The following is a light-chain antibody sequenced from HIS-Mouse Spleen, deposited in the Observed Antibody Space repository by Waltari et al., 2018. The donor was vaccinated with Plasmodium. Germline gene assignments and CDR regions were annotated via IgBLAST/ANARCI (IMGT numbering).Light chain of an antibody. J-gene: IGLJ3*02. CDR1: SLRSYY. CDR2: GKN. V-gene: IGLV3-19*01. CDR3: NSRDSSGNHEV. Sequence: SSELTQDPAVSVALGQTVRFTCQGDSLRSYYARWYQQKPGQAPVLVIYGKNNRPAGIPDLIYGASSGNTASLTITGAQAEDEADYYCNSRDSSGNHEVFGGGTKLTVL.